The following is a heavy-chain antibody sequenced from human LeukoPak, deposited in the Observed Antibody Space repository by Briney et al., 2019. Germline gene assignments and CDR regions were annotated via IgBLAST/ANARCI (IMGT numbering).Heavy chain of an antibody. CDR2: ISYDGSNK. D-gene: IGHD6-13*01. CDR3: AREAAAGQGYFDY. Sequence: GGSLRLSCAASGFTFSSYAMHWVRKAPGKGLEWVAVISYDGSNKYYADSVKGRFTISRDNSKNTLYLQMNSLRAEDTAVYYCAREAAAGQGYFDYWGQGTLVTVSS. CDR1: GFTFSSYA. J-gene: IGHJ4*02. V-gene: IGHV3-30-3*01.